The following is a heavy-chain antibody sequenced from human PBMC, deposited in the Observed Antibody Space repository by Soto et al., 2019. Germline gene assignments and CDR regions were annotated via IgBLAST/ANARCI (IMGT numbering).Heavy chain of an antibody. Sequence: QLQLQESGPGLVKPSETLSLTCTVSGGSISSSSYYWGWIRQPPGKGLEWIGSIYYSASTYYNPSLKSRVTISVDTSKNQFSLKLSSVTAADTAVYYCASRRDSSGYYLDYWGQGTLVTVSS. CDR1: GGSISSSSYY. J-gene: IGHJ4*02. CDR3: ASRRDSSGYYLDY. D-gene: IGHD3-22*01. V-gene: IGHV4-39*01. CDR2: IYYSAST.